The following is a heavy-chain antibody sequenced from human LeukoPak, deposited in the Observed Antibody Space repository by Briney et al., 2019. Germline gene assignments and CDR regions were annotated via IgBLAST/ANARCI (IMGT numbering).Heavy chain of an antibody. V-gene: IGHV1-2*02. D-gene: IGHD5-18*01. Sequence: ASVKVSCKASGYTFTGYYMHWVRQAPGQGLEWMGWINPNSGGTNYAQKFQGRVTMTRDTSISTAYMELSRLRSDDTAVYYCASSGYSYGRDYYYYYMDVWGKGTTVTVSS. CDR2: INPNSGGT. CDR1: GYTFTGYY. CDR3: ASSGYSYGRDYYYYYMDV. J-gene: IGHJ6*03.